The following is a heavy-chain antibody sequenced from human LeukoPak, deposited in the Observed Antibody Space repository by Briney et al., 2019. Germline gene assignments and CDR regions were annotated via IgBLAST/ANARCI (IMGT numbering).Heavy chain of an antibody. J-gene: IGHJ6*02. D-gene: IGHD5-18*01. V-gene: IGHV4-39*07. CDR1: GGSISSSSYY. CDR2: IDYSGST. CDR3: ASQRVRGYSYGSNYYGMDV. Sequence: SETLSLTCTVSGGSISSSSYYWGWIRQPPGKGLEWIGSIDYSGSTYYNPSLKSRVTISVDTSKNQFSLKLSSVTAADTAVYYCASQRVRGYSYGSNYYGMDVWGQGTTVTVSS.